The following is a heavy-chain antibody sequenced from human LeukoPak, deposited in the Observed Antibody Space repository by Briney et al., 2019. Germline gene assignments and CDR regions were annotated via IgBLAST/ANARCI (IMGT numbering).Heavy chain of an antibody. J-gene: IGHJ4*02. Sequence: GESLKISRKGFGYRFTSYLIGWVRPMPRKGLGGVGIIYPGDSDTRYSPSFQGQVTISADKSITTAYLQWSSLKASDTAMYYCGRPSSGFGFDYWGQGTLVTVSS. V-gene: IGHV5-51*01. CDR3: GRPSSGFGFDY. CDR2: IYPGDSDT. CDR1: GYRFTSYL. D-gene: IGHD6-19*01.